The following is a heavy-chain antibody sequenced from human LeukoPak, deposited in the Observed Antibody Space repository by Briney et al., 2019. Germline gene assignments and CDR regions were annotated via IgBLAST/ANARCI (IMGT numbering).Heavy chain of an antibody. D-gene: IGHD4-11*01. V-gene: IGHV1-69*13. CDR2: IIPIFGTA. CDR3: AITKGGYFDY. CDR1: GGTFSSYA. Sequence: GASVKVSCKASGGTFSSYAISWVRQAPGQGLEWMGGIIPIFGTANYAQKFQGRVTITADESTSTAYMELRSLRSDDTAVYYCAITKGGYFDYWGQGTLVTVSS. J-gene: IGHJ4*02.